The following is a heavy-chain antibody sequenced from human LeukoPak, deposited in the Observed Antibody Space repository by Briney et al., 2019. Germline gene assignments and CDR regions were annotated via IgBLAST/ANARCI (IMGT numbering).Heavy chain of an antibody. D-gene: IGHD2-2*01. V-gene: IGHV1-18*01. CDR1: GYTFTSYG. Sequence: ASVKVSCKASGYTFTSYGISWVRQAPGQGLEWMGWISAYNGNTNYAQKLQGRVTMTTDTSTSTTYMELRSLRSDDTAVYYCAGDCSSTSCTDYYYYGMDVWGQGTTVTVSS. CDR3: AGDCSSTSCTDYYYYGMDV. J-gene: IGHJ6*02. CDR2: ISAYNGNT.